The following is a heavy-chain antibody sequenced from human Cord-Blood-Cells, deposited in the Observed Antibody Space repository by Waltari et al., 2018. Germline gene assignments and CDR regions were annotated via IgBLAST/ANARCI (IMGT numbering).Heavy chain of an antibody. D-gene: IGHD6-13*01. CDR1: GFTFSSYW. V-gene: IGHV3-74*01. CDR3: ARVHSSSWYYFDY. CDR2: INSDGSST. Sequence: EVQLVESGGGLVQPGGSLRLSCAASGFTFSSYWLHWVRQAPGKGLVWVSRINSDGSSTSYADSVKGRFTISRDNAKNTLYPQMNSLRAEDTAVYYCARVHSSSWYYFDYWGQGTLVTVSS. J-gene: IGHJ4*02.